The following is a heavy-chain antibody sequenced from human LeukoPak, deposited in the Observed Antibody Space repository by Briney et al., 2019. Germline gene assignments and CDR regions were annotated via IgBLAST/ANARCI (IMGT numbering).Heavy chain of an antibody. Sequence: TGGSLRLSCAASGFTFSSYAMSWVRQAPGKGLEWVSAISGGGGSTYYADSVRGRFTISRDNSKNTLYLQMNSLRAEDTAVYYCAKHYYGSGSWGTWFDPWGQGTLVTVSS. J-gene: IGHJ5*02. V-gene: IGHV3-23*01. CDR3: AKHYYGSGSWGTWFDP. CDR2: ISGGGGST. CDR1: GFTFSSYA. D-gene: IGHD3-10*01.